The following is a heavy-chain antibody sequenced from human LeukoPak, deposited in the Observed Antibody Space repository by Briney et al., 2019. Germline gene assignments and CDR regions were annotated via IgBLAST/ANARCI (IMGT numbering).Heavy chain of an antibody. CDR1: GYSFTSYW. CDR2: IYPGDSDT. Sequence: PGESLKISCKGSGYSFTSYWIGWVRQMPGKGLEWMGIIYPGDSDTRYSPSFQGQVTISADKSISTAYLQWSSLKASDSAMYYCARQITFGGVEFDPWGQGTLVTVSS. CDR3: ARQITFGGVEFDP. J-gene: IGHJ5*02. V-gene: IGHV5-51*01. D-gene: IGHD3-16*01.